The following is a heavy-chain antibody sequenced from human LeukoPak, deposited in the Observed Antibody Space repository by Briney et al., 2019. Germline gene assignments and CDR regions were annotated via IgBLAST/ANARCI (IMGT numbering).Heavy chain of an antibody. V-gene: IGHV3-23*01. Sequence: GGSLRLSCAASGFTFSNYGMNWVCQAPGKGLEWVSGIGPSGTNTYYADSVKGRFTISRDNAKNSVYLQINSLRAEDTAIYYCARRGYSDSSGYDYWGQGTLVTVSS. CDR3: ARRGYSDSSGYDY. J-gene: IGHJ4*02. CDR2: IGPSGTNT. CDR1: GFTFSNYG. D-gene: IGHD3-22*01.